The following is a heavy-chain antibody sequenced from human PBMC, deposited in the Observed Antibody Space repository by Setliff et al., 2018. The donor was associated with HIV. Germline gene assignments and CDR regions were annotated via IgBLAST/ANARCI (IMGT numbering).Heavy chain of an antibody. Sequence: SETLSLTCAVYGGSFSGHSWTWIRQPPGKGLEWIGEINRSGSANYNRSLKSRVTMSVDTPKRQFSLKLDSVTAADTAIYYCARQSTVAAAGFDFWGQGTLVTVTS. CDR2: INRSGSA. D-gene: IGHD6-13*01. V-gene: IGHV4-34*01. J-gene: IGHJ4*02. CDR1: GGSFSGHS. CDR3: ARQSTVAAAGFDF.